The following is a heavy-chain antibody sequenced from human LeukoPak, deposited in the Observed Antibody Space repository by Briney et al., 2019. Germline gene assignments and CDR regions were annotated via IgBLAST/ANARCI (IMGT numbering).Heavy chain of an antibody. J-gene: IGHJ4*02. D-gene: IGHD6-13*01. V-gene: IGHV4-30-2*05. CDR1: GGSISSGGYS. CDR2: IYHSGST. CDR3: ARVAGIAAADY. Sequence: SQTLSLTCAVSGGSISSGGYSWSWIRQPPGTGLEWIGYIYHSGSTYYNPSLKSRVTISVDTSKNQFSLKLSSVTAADTAVYCCARVAGIAAADYWGQGTLVTVSS.